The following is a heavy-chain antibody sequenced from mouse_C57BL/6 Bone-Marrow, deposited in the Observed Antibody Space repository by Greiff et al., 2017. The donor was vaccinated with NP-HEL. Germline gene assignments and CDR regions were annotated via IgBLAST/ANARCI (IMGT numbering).Heavy chain of an antibody. J-gene: IGHJ3*01. CDR1: GYTFTSYW. CDR2: IDPSDSYT. D-gene: IGHD3-3*01. CDR3: ARASLGAY. V-gene: IGHV1-59*01. Sequence: VQLQQPGAELVRPGTSVKLSCKASGYTFTSYWMHWVKQRPGQGLEWIGVIDPSDSYTNYNQKFKGKATLTVDTSSSTAYMQLSSLTSEDSAVYYCARASLGAYWGQGTLVTVSA.